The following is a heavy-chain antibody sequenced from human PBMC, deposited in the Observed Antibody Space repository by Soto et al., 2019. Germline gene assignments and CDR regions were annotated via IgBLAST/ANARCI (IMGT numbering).Heavy chain of an antibody. V-gene: IGHV3-30*18. Sequence: GGSLRLSCAASGFSFSSYSVHWVRQAPDKKQEWVAVISYDGSNKHYADSVKGRITISRDNSKNKLDLQMNSLRAEDTAVYYCAKDTYYYDRSGYYTYDYWGQGTQVTVSS. CDR3: AKDTYYYDRSGYYTYDY. CDR1: GFSFSSYS. D-gene: IGHD3-22*01. CDR2: ISYDGSNK. J-gene: IGHJ4*02.